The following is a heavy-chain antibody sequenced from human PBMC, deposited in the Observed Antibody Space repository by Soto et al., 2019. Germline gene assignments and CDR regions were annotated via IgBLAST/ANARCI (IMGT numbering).Heavy chain of an antibody. CDR3: ARHAAYDSVWGKSDGSDY. CDR2: MYYSWAT. Sequence: SETLSHTWTVSGGSIISNSDYLDWIRQPPGKGLEWIGSMYYSWATYHNPSLQSRVTISVDTSKNQFSLHLSSVTAADTAVYYCARHAAYDSVWGKSDGSDYWGQGTLVPVSS. V-gene: IGHV4-39*01. CDR1: GGSIISNSDY. J-gene: IGHJ4*02. D-gene: IGHD3-16*01.